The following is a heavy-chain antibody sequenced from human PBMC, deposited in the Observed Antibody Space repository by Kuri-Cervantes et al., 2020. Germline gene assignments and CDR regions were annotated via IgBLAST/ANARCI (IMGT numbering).Heavy chain of an antibody. CDR2: IIPIFGTA. J-gene: IGHJ6*02. D-gene: IGHD3-9*01. CDR1: GGTFSSYA. V-gene: IGHV1-69*13. Sequence: SVKVSCKASGGTFSSYAISWVRQAPGQGLEWMGGIIPIFGTANYAQKFQGRVTITADESTSTAYMELSRLRSDDTAVYYCASSLRYFDWLPTTYGMDVWGQGTTVTVSS. CDR3: ASSLRYFDWLPTTYGMDV.